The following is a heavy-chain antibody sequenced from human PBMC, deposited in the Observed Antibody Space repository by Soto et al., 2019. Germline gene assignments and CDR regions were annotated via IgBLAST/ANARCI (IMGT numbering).Heavy chain of an antibody. CDR3: AKEGGDYQYYFDY. V-gene: IGHV3-30*18. CDR2: ISYDGSNK. D-gene: IGHD2-2*01. Sequence: QVQLVESGGGVVQPGRSLRLSCAASGFTFSSYGMHWVRQAPGKGLEWVAVISYDGSNKYYADSVKGRFTISRDNSKNTLYLQINSLRAEDTAVYYCAKEGGDYQYYFDYWGQGTLVTVSS. CDR1: GFTFSSYG. J-gene: IGHJ4*02.